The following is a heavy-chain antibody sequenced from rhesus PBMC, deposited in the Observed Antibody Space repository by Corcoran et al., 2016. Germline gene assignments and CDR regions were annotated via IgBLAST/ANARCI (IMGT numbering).Heavy chain of an antibody. J-gene: IGHJ4*01. Sequence: QVQLQQWGEGLVKPSATLSLTCAVYGGSVSGYCWGWIRQPPGKGLEWIGRIRSGGSTKDNPSLKSRVTISIDTSKNQFSLKLSSVTAADTAVYYCARLGYGSSYEFSFDYWGQGVLVTVSS. CDR2: IRSGGST. D-gene: IGHD4-29*01. V-gene: IGHV4-160*01. CDR1: GGSVSGYC. CDR3: ARLGYGSSYEFSFDY.